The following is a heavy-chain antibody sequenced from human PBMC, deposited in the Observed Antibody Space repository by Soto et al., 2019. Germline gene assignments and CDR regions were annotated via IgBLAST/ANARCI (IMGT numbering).Heavy chain of an antibody. CDR2: IWYDGSNE. Sequence: LRLSCAASGFTFSSYAMHWVRQAPGKGLEWMAVIWYDGSNEYYADSVKGRFTISRDNSKNTLYLQMNSLRVEDTAVYYCARESERLLGYWGQGTLVTVSS. J-gene: IGHJ4*02. CDR1: GFTFSSYA. V-gene: IGHV3-30*04. D-gene: IGHD3-3*01. CDR3: ARESERLLGY.